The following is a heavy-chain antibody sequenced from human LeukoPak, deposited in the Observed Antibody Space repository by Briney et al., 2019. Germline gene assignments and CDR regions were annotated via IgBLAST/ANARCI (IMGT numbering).Heavy chain of an antibody. D-gene: IGHD5-18*01. CDR3: ARDLGGYSYGSHFDY. CDR1: GFTFSSYY. Sequence: GGSLRLSCAGSGFTFSSYYMNWVRQAPGKGLEWVSSITTSSSYIYYSDSVKGRFTIARDNAKSSLYLQMNSLGAEDTAVYYCARDLGGYSYGSHFDYWGQGTLVTVSS. J-gene: IGHJ4*02. CDR2: ITTSSSYI. V-gene: IGHV3-21*01.